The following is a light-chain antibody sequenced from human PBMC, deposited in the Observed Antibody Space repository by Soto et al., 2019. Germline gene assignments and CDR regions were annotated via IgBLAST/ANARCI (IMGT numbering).Light chain of an antibody. J-gene: IGLJ2*01. V-gene: IGLV2-14*03. CDR3: SSYTSSSTHVL. CDR2: DVT. Sequence: QSALTQPASVSGSPGQSITISCTGTSSDVGGYDFVSWYQHHPGKAPKLMIYDVTYRPSGVSNRFSGSRSGNTASLTISGLQAEDEAEYDCSSYTSSSTHVLFGGGTKLTVL. CDR1: SSDVGGYDF.